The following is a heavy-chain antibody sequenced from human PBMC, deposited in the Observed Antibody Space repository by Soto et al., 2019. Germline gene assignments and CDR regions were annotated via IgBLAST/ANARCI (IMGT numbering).Heavy chain of an antibody. CDR3: ARDRGEDTATGGGVYYYYGMDV. V-gene: IGHV3-33*07. CDR1: GFTFSRYG. Sequence: PGGSLRLSCAASGFTFSRYGMYWVRQAPGQGLEWVAVIWYDGSNKYYADSVKGRFTISRDNSKNTLYLQMNSLRAEDTAVYYCARDRGEDTATGGGVYYYYGMDVWGQGTTVTVSS. D-gene: IGHD5-18*01. J-gene: IGHJ6*02. CDR2: IWYDGSNK.